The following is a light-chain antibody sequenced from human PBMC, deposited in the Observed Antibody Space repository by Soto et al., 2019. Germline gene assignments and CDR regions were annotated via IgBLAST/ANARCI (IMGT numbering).Light chain of an antibody. CDR3: QQDYSYCT. CDR1: QSISNW. J-gene: IGKJ2*02. Sequence: DIQLTQSPSTLSASVGDRVTITCRASQSISNWLAWYQQKPGKAPKLLISDASSLQSGVPSRFSGSGSGTEFTLTISSLQPDDFATYFCQQDYSYCTFGQGTKVEIK. CDR2: DAS. V-gene: IGKV1-5*01.